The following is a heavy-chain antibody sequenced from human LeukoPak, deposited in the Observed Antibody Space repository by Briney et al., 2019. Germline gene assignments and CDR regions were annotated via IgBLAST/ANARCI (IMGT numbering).Heavy chain of an antibody. CDR3: ARVDKGSIFGVVITNY. Sequence: GGSLRLSCAASGFTFSSYSMNWVRQAPGKGLEWVSSISSSSSYIYYADSVKGRFTISRDNAKNSLYLQMSSLRAEDTAVYYCARVDKGSIFGVVITNYWGQGTLVTVSS. D-gene: IGHD3-3*01. V-gene: IGHV3-21*01. CDR2: ISSSSSYI. CDR1: GFTFSSYS. J-gene: IGHJ4*02.